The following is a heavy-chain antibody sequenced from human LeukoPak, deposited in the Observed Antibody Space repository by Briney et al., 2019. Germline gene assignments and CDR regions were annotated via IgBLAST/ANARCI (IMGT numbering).Heavy chain of an antibody. V-gene: IGHV1-3*03. D-gene: IGHD3-16*02. CDR2: INAGNGNT. CDR1: GYTFTSYA. Sequence: HGASVKVSCKASGYTFTSYAMHWVRQAPGQRLEWMGWINAGNGNTKYSQEFQGRVTITRDTSASTAYMELSSLRSEDMAVYYCARANDYVWGSYRPGGGWFDPWGQGTLVTVSS. CDR3: ARANDYVWGSYRPGGGWFDP. J-gene: IGHJ5*02.